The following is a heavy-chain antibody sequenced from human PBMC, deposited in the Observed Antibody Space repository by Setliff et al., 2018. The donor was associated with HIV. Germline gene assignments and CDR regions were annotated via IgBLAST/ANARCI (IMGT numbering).Heavy chain of an antibody. CDR2: IIPMFGTS. CDR1: GGTFSGYA. J-gene: IGHJ4*02. D-gene: IGHD3-3*01. V-gene: IGHV1-69*06. CDR3: ARDSFPPTQPYYDFWSGLDY. Sequence: ASVKVSCKASGGTFSGYAISWVRQAPGQGLEWMGRIIPMFGTSNHAQKFQGRLTITADKSTNTAYMELRSLRSEDTAVYYCARDSFPPTQPYYDFWSGLDYWGQGTLVTVSS.